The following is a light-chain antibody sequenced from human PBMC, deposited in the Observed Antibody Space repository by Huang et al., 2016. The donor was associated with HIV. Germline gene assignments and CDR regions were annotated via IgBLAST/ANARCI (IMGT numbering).Light chain of an antibody. V-gene: IGKV1-NL1*01. CDR3: QQYYSTLGT. J-gene: IGKJ1*01. Sequence: DIQMTQSPSSLSASVGDRVTITCRASQGISNALAWYQQKPGKAPKLLVSGASRLETGVPSRISGSASGTEYTLTISSLQPEDFASYYCQQYYSTLGTFGQGTKVEIK. CDR1: QGISNA. CDR2: GAS.